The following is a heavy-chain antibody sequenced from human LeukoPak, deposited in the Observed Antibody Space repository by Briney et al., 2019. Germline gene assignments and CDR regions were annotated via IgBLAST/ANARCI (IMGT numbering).Heavy chain of an antibody. J-gene: IGHJ4*02. Sequence: SETLSLTCTVSGGSISSYYWSWIRQPPGKGLEWIGYIYYSGSTNYNPSLKSRVTISVDTPKNQFSLKLSSVTAADTAVYYCAKDSTTLAEDFDYWGQGTLVTVSS. CDR1: GGSISSYY. V-gene: IGHV4-59*01. D-gene: IGHD2/OR15-2a*01. CDR3: AKDSTTLAEDFDY. CDR2: IYYSGST.